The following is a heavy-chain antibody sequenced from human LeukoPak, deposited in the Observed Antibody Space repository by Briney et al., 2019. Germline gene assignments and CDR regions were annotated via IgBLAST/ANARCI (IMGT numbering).Heavy chain of an antibody. D-gene: IGHD3-10*01. J-gene: IGHJ4*02. CDR3: ARDSGSGSYSAY. Sequence: GGSLRLSCVASGFTFSRDWMHWVRQGPGKGLVWVSRINPDGSVTSHADSVRGRFTISRDNAKNTLYLQMNSLRAEDTAVYYCARDSGSGSYSAYWGLGTLVTVSS. CDR1: GFTFSRDW. CDR2: INPDGSVT. V-gene: IGHV3-74*01.